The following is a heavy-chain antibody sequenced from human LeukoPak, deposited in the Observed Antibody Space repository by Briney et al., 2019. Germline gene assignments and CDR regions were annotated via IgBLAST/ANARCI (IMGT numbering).Heavy chain of an antibody. J-gene: IGHJ5*02. CDR1: GFTFSSYS. V-gene: IGHV3-48*04. D-gene: IGHD3-10*01. CDR2: ISSSGSTI. Sequence: GGSLRLSCVGSGFTFSSYSMNWVRQAPGKGLEWVSYISSSGSTIYYADSVKGRFTISRDNAKNSLYLQMNSLRAEDTAVYYCAREVYYGSGSYSRYNWFDPWGQGTLVTVSS. CDR3: AREVYYGSGSYSRYNWFDP.